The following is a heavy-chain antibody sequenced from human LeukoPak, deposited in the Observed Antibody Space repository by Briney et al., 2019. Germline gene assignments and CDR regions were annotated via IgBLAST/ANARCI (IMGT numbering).Heavy chain of an antibody. J-gene: IGHJ4*02. CDR1: GFTFTIYA. CDR3: AKNPGIAVERGNLAFDY. Sequence: QPGGSLRLSCAASGFTFTIYAMSWVRQAPGKGLEWVSTIIGGGGAYYADSVKGRFTISRDDSKNTLYLQMNSLRAEDTAVYYCAKNPGIAVERGNLAFDYWGQGTLVTVSS. V-gene: IGHV3-23*01. D-gene: IGHD6-19*01. CDR2: IIGGGGA.